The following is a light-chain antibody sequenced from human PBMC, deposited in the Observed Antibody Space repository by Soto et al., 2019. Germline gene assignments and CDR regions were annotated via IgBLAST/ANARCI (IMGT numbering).Light chain of an antibody. CDR2: DAS. CDR1: QSVSSY. Sequence: EIVLTQSPATLSLSPGERATLSCMASQSVSSYLAWYQQKPGQAPRLLIYDASNRATGIPARFSGSGSGTDFTLTVSSLELEDFAVYYCQQRSNWLLTFGGGTKVEIK. CDR3: QQRSNWLLT. V-gene: IGKV3-11*01. J-gene: IGKJ4*01.